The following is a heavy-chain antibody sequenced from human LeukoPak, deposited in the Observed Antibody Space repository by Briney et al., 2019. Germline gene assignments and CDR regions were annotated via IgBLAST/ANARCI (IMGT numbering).Heavy chain of an antibody. V-gene: IGHV4-39*07. CDR2: IYYSGST. CDR3: AREFHSSSWLFDY. D-gene: IGHD6-13*01. J-gene: IGHJ4*02. CDR1: GGSISSSSYY. Sequence: SETLSLTCTVSGGSISSSSYYWGWIRQPPGKGLEWIGSIYYSGSTYYNPSLKSRVTISVDTSKNQFSLKLSSVTAADTAVYYCAREFHSSSWLFDYWGQGTLVTVSS.